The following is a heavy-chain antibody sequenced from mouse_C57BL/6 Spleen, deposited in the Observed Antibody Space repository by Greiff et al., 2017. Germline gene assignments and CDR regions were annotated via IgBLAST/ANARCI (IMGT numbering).Heavy chain of an antibody. V-gene: IGHV1-62-2*01. Sequence: VQLQQSGAELVKPGASVKLSCKASGYTFTEYTIHWVKQRSGQGLEWIGWFYPGSGSIKYNEKFKDKATLTVDKSSSTVYMELSRLTSEDSAVYFCARHGVPYYGSSYVDWFAYWGQGTLVTVSA. CDR2: FYPGSGSI. D-gene: IGHD1-1*01. CDR3: ARHGVPYYGSSYVDWFAY. CDR1: GYTFTEYT. J-gene: IGHJ3*01.